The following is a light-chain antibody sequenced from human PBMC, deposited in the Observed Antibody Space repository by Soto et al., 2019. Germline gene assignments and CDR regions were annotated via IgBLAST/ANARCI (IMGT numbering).Light chain of an antibody. CDR2: EVS. V-gene: IGLV2-23*02. J-gene: IGLJ1*01. CDR3: CSYGV. CDR1: SREDGRYKL. Sequence: QSVRTQAGSGSGAPGGGSSISWTGNSREDGRYKLVSWYQKHPGKAPKIRNYEVSKRPSGVSNRFSGSKSGNTASLTISGLQAEDEADYYCCSYGVFGAGTKVTVL.